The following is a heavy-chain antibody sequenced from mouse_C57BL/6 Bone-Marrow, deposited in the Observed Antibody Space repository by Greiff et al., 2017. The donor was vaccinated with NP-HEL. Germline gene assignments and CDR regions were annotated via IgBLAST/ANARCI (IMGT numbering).Heavy chain of an antibody. Sequence: VQLQQSGPELVKPGASVKISCKASGYTFTDYYMNWVKQSHGKSLEWIGDINPNNGGTSYNQKFKGKATLTVDKSSSTAYMGLRSLTSEDSAVYYCARSTGTRYFDVWGTGTTVTVSS. D-gene: IGHD4-1*02. CDR3: ARSTGTRYFDV. J-gene: IGHJ1*03. V-gene: IGHV1-26*01. CDR1: GYTFTDYY. CDR2: INPNNGGT.